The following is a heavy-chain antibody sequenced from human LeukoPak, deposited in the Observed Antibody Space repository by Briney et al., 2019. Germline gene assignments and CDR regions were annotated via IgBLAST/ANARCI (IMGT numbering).Heavy chain of an antibody. D-gene: IGHD3-10*01. J-gene: IGHJ5*02. CDR2: INQDGREK. V-gene: IGHV3-7*01. CDR1: GFTFSSYA. Sequence: PGGSLRLSCAASGFTFSSYAMSWVRQAPGKGLEWVANINQDGREKYYADSVKGRFTISRDNAKNSLYLQMNSLRAEDTAVYYCARDGDYYGSGSYYSWFDPWGQGTLVTVSS. CDR3: ARDGDYYGSGSYYSWFDP.